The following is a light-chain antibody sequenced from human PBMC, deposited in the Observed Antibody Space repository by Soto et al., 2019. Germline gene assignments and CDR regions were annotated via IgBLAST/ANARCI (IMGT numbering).Light chain of an antibody. CDR1: QSVSSN. CDR3: QQYNNWPPGLT. V-gene: IGKV3-15*01. J-gene: IGKJ4*01. Sequence: EIVMTQSPATLSVSPGERATLSCRASQSVSSNLAWYQQKPGQAPRLLIYGASTRATGIPARFSGSGSGTEFTLTISSLQSEDSAVYSCQQYNNWPPGLTFGGGTKVEIK. CDR2: GAS.